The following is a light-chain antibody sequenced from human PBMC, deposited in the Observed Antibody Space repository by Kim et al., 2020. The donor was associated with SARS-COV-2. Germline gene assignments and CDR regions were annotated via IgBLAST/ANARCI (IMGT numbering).Light chain of an antibody. CDR3: QQYGSSPYT. CDR1: QSVSSSY. J-gene: IGKJ2*01. CDR2: AAS. V-gene: IGKV3-20*01. Sequence: LSTGERATLSCRASQSVSSSYLAWYQQKPGQAPRLLIYAASSRATGIPDRFSGSGSGTDFTLTISRLEPEDFAVYYCQQYGSSPYTFGQGTKLEI.